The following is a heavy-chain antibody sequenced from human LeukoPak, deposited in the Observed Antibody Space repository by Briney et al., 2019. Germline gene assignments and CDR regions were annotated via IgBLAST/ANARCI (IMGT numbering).Heavy chain of an antibody. Sequence: SVKVSCKASGGTFSSYAISWVRQAPGQGLEWMGGIIPIFGTANYAQKFQGRVTMTTDTSTSTAYMELRSLRSDDTAVYYCARDMSDENYYDSSGYFDYWGQGTLVTVSS. CDR1: GGTFSSYA. D-gene: IGHD3-22*01. V-gene: IGHV1-69*05. CDR2: IIPIFGTA. J-gene: IGHJ4*02. CDR3: ARDMSDENYYDSSGYFDY.